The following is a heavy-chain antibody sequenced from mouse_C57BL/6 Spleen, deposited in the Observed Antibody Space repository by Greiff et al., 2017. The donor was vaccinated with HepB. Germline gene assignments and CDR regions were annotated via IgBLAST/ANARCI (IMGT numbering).Heavy chain of an antibody. CDR1: GYSITSGYY. J-gene: IGHJ2*01. CDR3: ARDYYGSSYYFDY. Sequence: EVQLQESGPGLVKPSHSLSLTCSVTGYSITSGYYWNWIRQFPGNKLEWMGYISYDGSNNYNPSLKNRISITRDTSKNQFFLKLNSVTTEDTATYYCARDYYGSSYYFDYWGQGTTLTVSS. D-gene: IGHD1-1*01. CDR2: ISYDGSN. V-gene: IGHV3-6*01.